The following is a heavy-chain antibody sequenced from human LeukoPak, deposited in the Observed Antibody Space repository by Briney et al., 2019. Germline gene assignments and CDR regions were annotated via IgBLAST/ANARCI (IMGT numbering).Heavy chain of an antibody. CDR1: GGSISSYY. J-gene: IGHJ4*02. Sequence: SQTLSLTCTVAGGSISSYYWSWIRQPPGKGLEWIGYIYYSGSTNYNPSLKSRVTISVDTSKNQFSLKLSSVTAADTAVYYCARGGDCFDYWGQGTLVTVSS. V-gene: IGHV4-59*01. D-gene: IGHD2-21*01. CDR3: ARGGDCFDY. CDR2: IYYSGST.